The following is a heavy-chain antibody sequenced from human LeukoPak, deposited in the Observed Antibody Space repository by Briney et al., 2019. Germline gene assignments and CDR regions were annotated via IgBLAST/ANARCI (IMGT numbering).Heavy chain of an antibody. CDR2: INHSGST. J-gene: IGHJ4*02. V-gene: IGHV4-34*01. Sequence: SQTLSLTCAVSGGSFSGYYWSWIRQPPGKGLEWIGEINHSGSTNYNPSLKSRVTISVDTSKNQFSLKLGPVTAADTAVYYCARGRYYSYSDYWGQGTLVTVSS. CDR3: ARGRYYSYSDY. CDR1: GGSFSGYY. D-gene: IGHD3-10*01.